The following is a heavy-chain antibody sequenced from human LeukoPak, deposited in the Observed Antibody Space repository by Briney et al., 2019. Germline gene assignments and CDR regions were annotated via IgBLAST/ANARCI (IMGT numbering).Heavy chain of an antibody. D-gene: IGHD3-16*01. CDR3: AKDQRSGEYDYGWGPFDM. Sequence: GGSLRLSCAPSGFTFSNYAMGGVRQAPGKGGEWGSAVSSSGNSAVYTDSVRGRFTISRDNSKNTILLQMNSLRAEDTAVYHCAKDQRSGEYDYGWGPFDMWGQGTMVTVSS. V-gene: IGHV3-23*01. CDR2: VSSSGNSA. J-gene: IGHJ3*02. CDR1: GFTFSNYA.